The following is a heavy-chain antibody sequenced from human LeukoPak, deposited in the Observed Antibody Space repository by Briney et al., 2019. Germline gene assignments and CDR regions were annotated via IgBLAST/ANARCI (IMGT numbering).Heavy chain of an antibody. J-gene: IGHJ4*02. V-gene: IGHV3-23*01. CDR2: ISGSGGST. D-gene: IGHD5-18*01. CDR3: AKMVKAVHFDY. Sequence: GGSLRLSCAASGFTFSSYAMSLVRQAPGKGLEWVSTISGSGGSTYYAASVKGRFTISRDNSKNTLYLQMNSLRAEDTAVYYCAKMVKAVHFDYWGQGTLVTVSS. CDR1: GFTFSSYA.